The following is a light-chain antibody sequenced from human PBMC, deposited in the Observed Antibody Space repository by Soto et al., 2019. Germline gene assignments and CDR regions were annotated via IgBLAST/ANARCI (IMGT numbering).Light chain of an antibody. J-gene: IGKJ2*01. Sequence: EIVLTQSPGTLSLSPGERATLSCRASQSVISTYFAWYQHKPGQAPRLLIYATSTRATGVPDRFSGSGSGTEFTLTINSLQSEDFAVYYCQQYNDWPPYTFGQGTKLHIK. CDR2: ATS. V-gene: IGKV3D-15*01. CDR3: QQYNDWPPYT. CDR1: QSVISTY.